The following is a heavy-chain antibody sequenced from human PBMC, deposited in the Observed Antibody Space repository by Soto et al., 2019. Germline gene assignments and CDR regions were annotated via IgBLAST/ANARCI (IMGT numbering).Heavy chain of an antibody. CDR1: GFTFSSYG. D-gene: IGHD6-13*01. CDR2: IWYDGSNK. J-gene: IGHJ4*02. Sequence: QVQLVESGGGVVQPGRSLRLSCAASGFTFSSYGMHWVRQAPGKGLEWVAVIWYDGSNKYYADSVKGRFTISRDNSKNTLHLQMNSLRAEDTAAYYCARHPVSDSCIWFFDYWGQGTLVTVSS. V-gene: IGHV3-33*01. CDR3: ARHPVSDSCIWFFDY.